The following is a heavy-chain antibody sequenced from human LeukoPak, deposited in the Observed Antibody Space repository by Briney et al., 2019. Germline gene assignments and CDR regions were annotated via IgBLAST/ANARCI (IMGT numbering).Heavy chain of an antibody. CDR3: ARGYTCGY. J-gene: IGHJ4*02. CDR1: GFTFSTYW. D-gene: IGHD5-18*01. Sequence: GGSLRLSCSASGFTFSTYWMSWVRQAPGKGLEWVANIKEDGSETNYADSVKGRFTISRDNAKNSLYLQMNSLRVEDTAVYYCARGYTCGYWGQGTLVIVSS. V-gene: IGHV3-7*04. CDR2: IKEDGSET.